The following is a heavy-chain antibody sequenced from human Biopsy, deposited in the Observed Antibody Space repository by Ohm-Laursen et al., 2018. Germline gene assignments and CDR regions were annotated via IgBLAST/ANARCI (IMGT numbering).Heavy chain of an antibody. CDR3: ARLTRSTPTTGV. D-gene: IGHD2-8*01. V-gene: IGHV1-2*02. J-gene: IGHJ4*02. CDR2: INPNNGGT. CDR1: GYNFNAYY. Sequence: ASVKVSCKASGYNFNAYYMQWVRQAPGQGLEWMGWINPNNGGTNYAHKFQGRVTMTRDTSISTAYMHLSGLTSDDTAVYYCARLTRSTPTTGVWGQGTPVTVSS.